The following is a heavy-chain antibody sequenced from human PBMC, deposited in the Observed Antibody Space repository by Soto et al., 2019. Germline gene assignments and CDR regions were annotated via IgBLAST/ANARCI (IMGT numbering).Heavy chain of an antibody. CDR1: GFTFSNYD. CDR3: ARGRLLSLYYFDY. CDR2: IGTAGDT. J-gene: IGHJ4*02. V-gene: IGHV3-13*01. D-gene: IGHD2-2*01. Sequence: EVQLVESGGGLVQPGGSLRLSCAASGFTFSNYDMHWVRQVTGKGLEWVSTIGTAGDTYYPVSVKGRFTISRENAKNSLYLQMNILSAEDTAVDYCARGRLLSLYYFDYWGQGTLVTVSS.